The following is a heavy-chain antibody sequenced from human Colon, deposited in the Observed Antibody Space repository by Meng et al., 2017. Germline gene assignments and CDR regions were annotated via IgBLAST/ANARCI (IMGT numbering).Heavy chain of an antibody. CDR2: INHGGGT. CDR1: DRSFTDFY. CDR3: ARHGGYYQDF. D-gene: IGHD4-23*01. Sequence: VQGKGRGSRLLRPTGPLSRASTVYDRSFTDFYWSWVRQSPERVREWIEEINHGGGTNYNPTRSSRVTISLDTSKYQFFLKMISVAAADTSVYYCARHGGYYQDFWGQGTLVTVSS. J-gene: IGHJ4*02. V-gene: IGHV4-34*01.